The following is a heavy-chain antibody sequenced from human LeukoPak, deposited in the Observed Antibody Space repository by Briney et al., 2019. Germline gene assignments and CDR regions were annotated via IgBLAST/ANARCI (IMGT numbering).Heavy chain of an antibody. CDR2: ISAYNGNT. V-gene: IGHV1-18*01. J-gene: IGHJ4*02. CDR1: GYTFTSYG. Sequence: ASVKVSCKASGYTFTSYGISWVRQAPGQGLEWMGWISAYNGNTNYAQKLQGRVTMTTDTSTSTAYMELRSLRSGDTAVYYCARDGLYSGSYPSPGYWGQGTLVTVSS. CDR3: ARDGLYSGSYPSPGY. D-gene: IGHD1-26*01.